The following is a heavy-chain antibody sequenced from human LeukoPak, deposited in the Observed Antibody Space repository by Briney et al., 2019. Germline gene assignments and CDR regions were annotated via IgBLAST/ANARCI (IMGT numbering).Heavy chain of an antibody. J-gene: IGHJ4*02. CDR3: AKEAYYYDSSGPSGFDY. CDR2: ISGSGGST. D-gene: IGHD3-22*01. V-gene: IGHV3-23*01. Sequence: GGSQRLSCAASGFTFSSYAMSWVRQAPGKGLEWVSAISGSGGSTYYADSVKGRITISRDNSKNTLYLQMNSLRAEDTAVYYCAKEAYYYDSSGPSGFDYWGQGTLVTVSS. CDR1: GFTFSSYA.